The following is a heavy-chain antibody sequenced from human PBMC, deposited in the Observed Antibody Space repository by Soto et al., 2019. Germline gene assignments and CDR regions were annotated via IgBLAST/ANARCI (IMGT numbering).Heavy chain of an antibody. CDR2: IIPVFGTE. D-gene: IGHD4-17*01. Sequence: GASVKVSCKASGATLSSYAISWVRRAPGQGLEWMGGIIPVFGTENYAQKFQGRVTISADESTSTAYMELSSLRSEDTAVYYCATTYGGNPAFPYYFDYWGQGTLVTVS. CDR3: ATTYGGNPAFPYYFDY. J-gene: IGHJ4*02. V-gene: IGHV1-69*13. CDR1: GATLSSYA.